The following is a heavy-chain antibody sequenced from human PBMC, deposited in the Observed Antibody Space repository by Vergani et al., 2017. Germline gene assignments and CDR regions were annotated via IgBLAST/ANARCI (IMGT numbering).Heavy chain of an antibody. V-gene: IGHV3-33*01. CDR3: ARDPVRCSSTSCPKSGYYYYYGMDV. D-gene: IGHD2-2*01. Sequence: QVQLVESGGGVVQPGRSLRLSCAASGFTFSSYGMHWVRQAPGKGLEWVAVIWYDGSNKYYADSVKGRFTISRDNSKNTLYLQMNSLRAEDKAVYDCARDPVRCSSTSCPKSGYYYYYGMDVWGQGTTVTVSS. CDR2: IWYDGSNK. J-gene: IGHJ6*02. CDR1: GFTFSSYG.